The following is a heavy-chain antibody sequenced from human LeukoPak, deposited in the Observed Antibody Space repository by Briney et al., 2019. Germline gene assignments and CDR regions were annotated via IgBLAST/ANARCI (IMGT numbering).Heavy chain of an antibody. CDR2: ISTSSTTI. D-gene: IGHD5-12*01. Sequence: GGSLRLSCAASGFTFSDYAMNWVRQAPGKGLEWVSYISTSSTTIYYADSVKGRFTISRDNSKNTLYLQMNSLRAEDTAVYYCARDDSMVAMGNALDYWGQGTLVTVSS. CDR3: ARDDSMVAMGNALDY. V-gene: IGHV3-48*01. J-gene: IGHJ4*02. CDR1: GFTFSDYA.